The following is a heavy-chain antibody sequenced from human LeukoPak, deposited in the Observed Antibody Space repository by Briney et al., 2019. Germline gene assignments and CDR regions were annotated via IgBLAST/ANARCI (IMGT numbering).Heavy chain of an antibody. CDR2: IYYTGST. CDR1: GGSISSRSYY. J-gene: IGHJ6*03. CDR3: ANLLHHYYYYMEV. V-gene: IGHV4-39*01. Sequence: SETLSLTCTVSGGSISSRSYYWGWIRQPPGKGLEWIGSIYYTGSTYYNPSLKSRVTMSVETSKNQFSLKLSSVTAADTAVYSCANLLHHYYYYMEVWGKGTTVTVSS.